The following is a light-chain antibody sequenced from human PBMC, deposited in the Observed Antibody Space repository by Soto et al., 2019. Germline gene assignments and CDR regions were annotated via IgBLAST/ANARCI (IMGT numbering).Light chain of an antibody. CDR1: SSNIGAGYD. CDR2: GNS. CDR3: QSYDSSLSGSV. V-gene: IGLV1-40*01. Sequence: QSVLTQPPSVSGAPGQXVTIXCTGSSSNIGAGYDVHWYQQLPGTAPKLLIYGNSNRPSGVPDRFSGSKSGTSASLAITGLQAEDEADYYCQSYDSSLSGSVFGGGTKVTVL. J-gene: IGLJ3*02.